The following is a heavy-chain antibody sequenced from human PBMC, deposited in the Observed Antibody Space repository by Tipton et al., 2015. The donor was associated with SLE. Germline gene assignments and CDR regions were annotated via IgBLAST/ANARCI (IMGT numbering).Heavy chain of an antibody. D-gene: IGHD2-15*01. J-gene: IGHJ6*02. Sequence: SLRLSCAASGFTFDDYAMHWIRQAPGKGLEWVSGISWNSGSIGYADSVKGRFTISRDNAKNSLYLQMNSLRAEDTALYYCASELLPNYGMDVWGQGTTVTVSS. CDR1: GFTFDDYA. V-gene: IGHV3-9*01. CDR3: ASELLPNYGMDV. CDR2: ISWNSGSI.